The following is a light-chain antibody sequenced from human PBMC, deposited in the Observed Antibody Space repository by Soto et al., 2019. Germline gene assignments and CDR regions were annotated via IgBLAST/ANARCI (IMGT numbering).Light chain of an antibody. Sequence: DIVMTQSPDSLAVSLGERATINCKSSQSVLYSSNNKNYLAWYQQKPGQPPKLLIYWASIREFGVPDRFSGSGSGTDFTLTISSLQAEDVPVYYCQQYYTTLTFGGGTKVEIK. CDR3: QQYYTTLT. V-gene: IGKV4-1*01. J-gene: IGKJ4*01. CDR1: QSVLYSSNNKNY. CDR2: WAS.